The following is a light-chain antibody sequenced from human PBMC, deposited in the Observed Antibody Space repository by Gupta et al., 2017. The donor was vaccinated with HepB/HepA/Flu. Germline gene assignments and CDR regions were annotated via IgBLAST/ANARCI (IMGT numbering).Light chain of an antibody. V-gene: IGLV2-11*01. CDR3: LAYAGNDMFV. CDR2: DVT. J-gene: IGLJ1*01. Sequence: QSALTQPRSVSGSPGPSVNNSCTGTSSNVGGYKKVSWYQQPPGYSPQLLIFDVTKRPSGVPDRFSGSKSGDTASLTIARLRSEDEADYYCLAYAGNDMFVCGTGTTFTAL. CDR1: SSNVGGYKK.